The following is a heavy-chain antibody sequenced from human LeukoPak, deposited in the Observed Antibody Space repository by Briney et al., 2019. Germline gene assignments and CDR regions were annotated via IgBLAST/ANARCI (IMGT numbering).Heavy chain of an antibody. CDR3: ARDFWSGYSDSGFDP. V-gene: IGHV4-59*01. J-gene: IGHJ5*02. Sequence: PSETLSLTCTVSGGSNSSYYWSWIRQPPGKGLEWIGYIYYSGSTNYNPSLKSRVTISVDTSKNQFSLKLSSVTAADTAVYYCARDFWSGYSDSGFDPWGQGTLVTVSS. CDR2: IYYSGST. CDR1: GGSNSSYY. D-gene: IGHD3-3*01.